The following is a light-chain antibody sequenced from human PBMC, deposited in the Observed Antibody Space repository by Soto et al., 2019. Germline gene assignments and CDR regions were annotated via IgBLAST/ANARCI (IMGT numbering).Light chain of an antibody. Sequence: DIQMTQSPSTLSASVGDRVTITCRASQSISSWLAWYQQKPGKAPKLLIYKASTLESGVPSTFSGSGSGTEFTLTISNLQPDDFVTYYCQQYSDYPRTFGQGTRVEV. J-gene: IGKJ1*01. V-gene: IGKV1-5*03. CDR2: KAS. CDR3: QQYSDYPRT. CDR1: QSISSW.